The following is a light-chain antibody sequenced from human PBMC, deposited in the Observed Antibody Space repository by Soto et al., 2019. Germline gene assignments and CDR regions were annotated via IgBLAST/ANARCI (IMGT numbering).Light chain of an antibody. CDR2: DVT. CDR1: SSDVGGYNF. CDR3: SSYTSISTYV. Sequence: QSLVTQPASVSGSPGQSITISCTGTSSDVGGYNFVSWYQQHPDKAPKLMIYDVTNRPSGVSNRFSGSKSGNTASLTISGLQAEDEADYYCSSYTSISTYVFGTGTKVTVL. V-gene: IGLV2-14*01. J-gene: IGLJ1*01.